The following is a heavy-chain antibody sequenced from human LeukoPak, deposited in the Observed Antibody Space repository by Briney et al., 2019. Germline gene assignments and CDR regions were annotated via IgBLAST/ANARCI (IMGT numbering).Heavy chain of an antibody. CDR1: GDSISYFY. CDR3: ARDCTATVVTEDIYYYYYMDV. J-gene: IGHJ6*03. Sequence: PSETLSLTCSVSGDSISYFYWSWIRQAAGKGLEWIGRISGSGSTDYNASLKSRVTMSVDTSKNQLSLKVISVTAADTAVYYCARDCTATVVTEDIYYYYYMDVWGKGTTVTVSS. CDR2: ISGSGST. V-gene: IGHV4-4*07. D-gene: IGHD4-23*01.